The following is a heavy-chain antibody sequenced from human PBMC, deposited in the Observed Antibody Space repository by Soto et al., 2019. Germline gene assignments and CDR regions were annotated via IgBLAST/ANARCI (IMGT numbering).Heavy chain of an antibody. CDR2: IYYSGST. Sequence: SETLSLTCTVSGGSISSYYWSWIRQPPGKGLEWIGYIYYSGSTNYNPSLKSRVTISVDTSKNQFSLKLSSVTAADTAVYYCARDKYYDSSGYSDAFDIWGQGTMVTGSS. CDR1: GGSISSYY. CDR3: ARDKYYDSSGYSDAFDI. V-gene: IGHV4-59*01. D-gene: IGHD3-22*01. J-gene: IGHJ3*02.